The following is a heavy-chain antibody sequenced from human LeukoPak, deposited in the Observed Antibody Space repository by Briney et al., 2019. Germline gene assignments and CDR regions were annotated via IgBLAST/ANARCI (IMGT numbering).Heavy chain of an antibody. CDR1: GFTFSSYA. D-gene: IGHD6-6*01. Sequence: GGSLRLSCAASGFTFSSYAMSWVRQAPGKGLEWVSAISGSGGSTYYADSVKGRFTISRDNSKNTLYLQMNSLRAEDTAVYYCAKEVVAARRYYYCGMDVWGQGTTVTVSS. CDR3: AKEVVAARRYYYCGMDV. J-gene: IGHJ6*02. CDR2: ISGSGGST. V-gene: IGHV3-23*01.